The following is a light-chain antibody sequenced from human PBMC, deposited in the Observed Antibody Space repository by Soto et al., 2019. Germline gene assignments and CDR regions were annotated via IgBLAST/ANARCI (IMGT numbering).Light chain of an antibody. J-gene: IGKJ4*01. V-gene: IGKV2-28*01. Sequence: DIVMTQSPLSLPVTPGEPASISCRSSQSLLHRNGYNFLDWYLQKPGQSPQLLIYLGSNRASGVPDRFSGSGSGTDFTLEISRVEAEDVGVYYCMQALQTPRTFGGGTKVDIK. CDR1: QSLLHRNGYNF. CDR3: MQALQTPRT. CDR2: LGS.